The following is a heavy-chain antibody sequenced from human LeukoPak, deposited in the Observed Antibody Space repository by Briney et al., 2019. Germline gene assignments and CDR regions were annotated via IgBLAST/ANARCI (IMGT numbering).Heavy chain of an antibody. CDR3: ARGRSYGFDFDS. D-gene: IGHD5-18*01. Sequence: SSETLSLTCDVSGVSINTCCCYWTWIRRPPGKGLEWIGYKYYSGSTRYNSSLRSRLTISLDSSKNQFSLRLTSVTAADTAVYYCARGRSYGFDFDSWGPGTLVIVSS. V-gene: IGHV4-61*01. J-gene: IGHJ4*02. CDR2: KYYSGST. CDR1: GVSINTCCCY.